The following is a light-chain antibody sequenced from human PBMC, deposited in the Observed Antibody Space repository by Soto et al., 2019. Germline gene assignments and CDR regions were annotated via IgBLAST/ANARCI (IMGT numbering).Light chain of an antibody. J-gene: IGLJ3*02. V-gene: IGLV1-40*01. Sequence: QPVLTQPPSVSGAPGQRVTISCTGSSSNIGSGYDVHWYQQLPGTAPKLLIYGNSIRPSGVPDRFSGSKSGTSASLAITGLQAEDEADYYCQSYDSSLSGVFGGGTKVTVL. CDR2: GNS. CDR1: SSNIGSGYD. CDR3: QSYDSSLSGV.